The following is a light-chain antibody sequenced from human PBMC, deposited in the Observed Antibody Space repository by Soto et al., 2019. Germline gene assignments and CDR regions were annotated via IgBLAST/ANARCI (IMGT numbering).Light chain of an antibody. CDR3: ASYTPSSTFV. J-gene: IGLJ1*01. CDR2: DVS. CDR1: SSDVGGYSY. V-gene: IGLV2-14*01. Sequence: QSVLTQPASVSGSPGQSIAISCTGTSSDVGGYSYVSWYQQQPGKAPKLVISDVSNRPSGVSDRFSGSKSGNTASLPISGLQTEDEADYYCASYTPSSTFVFGSGTKVTVL.